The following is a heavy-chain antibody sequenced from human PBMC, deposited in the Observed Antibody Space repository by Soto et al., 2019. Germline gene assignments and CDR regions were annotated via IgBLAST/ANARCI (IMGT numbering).Heavy chain of an antibody. D-gene: IGHD4-4*01. J-gene: IGHJ4*02. Sequence: EVQLVESGEGLVQPGGSLRLSCAASGFTFSSYAMHWVRQAPGKGLEYVSAISSNGGSTYYADSVKGRFTISRDNSKNTLYLQMGSLRAEDMAVYYCARSQPDYSYAFDYWGQGTLVTVS. CDR3: ARSQPDYSYAFDY. V-gene: IGHV3-64*02. CDR2: ISSNGGST. CDR1: GFTFSSYA.